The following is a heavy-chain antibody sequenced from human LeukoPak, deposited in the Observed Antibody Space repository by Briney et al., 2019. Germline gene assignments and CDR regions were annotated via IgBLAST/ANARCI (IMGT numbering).Heavy chain of an antibody. J-gene: IGHJ4*02. CDR2: IYHSGSA. CDR3: VRYCSSTTCYTRAVDY. D-gene: IGHD2-2*02. Sequence: SSETLSLTCTVSGYSISSGYNWAWIRQPPGRVLEWIGSIYHSGSAYYNPSLKSRVTISVDTSKNQFSLKLSSVTAADTAVYYCVRYCSSTTCYTRAVDYWGQGTLVTVSS. V-gene: IGHV4-38-2*02. CDR1: GYSISSGYN.